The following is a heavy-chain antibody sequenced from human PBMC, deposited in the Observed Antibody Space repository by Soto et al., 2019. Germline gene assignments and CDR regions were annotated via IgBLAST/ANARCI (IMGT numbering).Heavy chain of an antibody. Sequence: ASVKVSGKASGYSFATYGFSWVRQAPGQVLECVGWISAHNGDTHYSQKFQGRVTLTTDTSTNTGYMELRSLTSDDTAVYFCAXEPIYYNDGSGYYPLGHWGQGTLVTVSS. V-gene: IGHV1-18*04. CDR1: GYSFATYG. J-gene: IGHJ4*02. CDR3: AXEPIYYNDGSGYYPLGH. CDR2: ISAHNGDT. D-gene: IGHD3-22*01.